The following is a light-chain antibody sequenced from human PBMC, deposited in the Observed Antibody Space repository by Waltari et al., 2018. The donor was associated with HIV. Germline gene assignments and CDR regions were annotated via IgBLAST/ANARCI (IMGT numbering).Light chain of an antibody. Sequence: EIVLTQSTGTLSLSPGERATLSCRASQSVSSSYLAWYQQKPGQAPRLLIYGASSRATGIPDRFSGSGSGTDFTLTISRLEPEDFAVFYCQQYGSSPYTFGQGTKLEIK. J-gene: IGKJ2*01. CDR2: GAS. CDR3: QQYGSSPYT. V-gene: IGKV3-20*01. CDR1: QSVSSSY.